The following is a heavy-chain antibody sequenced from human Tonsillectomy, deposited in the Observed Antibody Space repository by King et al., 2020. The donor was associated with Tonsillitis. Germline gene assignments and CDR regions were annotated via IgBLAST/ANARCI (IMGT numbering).Heavy chain of an antibody. CDR2: IYTSGTT. CDR3: AREPLTRYCRSNSCIDY. Sequence: QLQESGPGLVKPSQTLSLTCNVSGAFISSGSYYWRWIRQPAGKGLEWIGRIYTSGTTNYNPSLKSRVTMALDTSKNQVSLRLNSMTAADTAVYYCAREPLTRYCRSNSCIDYWGQGTLVTVSS. D-gene: IGHD2-2*01. CDR1: GAFISSGSYY. V-gene: IGHV4-61*02. J-gene: IGHJ4*02.